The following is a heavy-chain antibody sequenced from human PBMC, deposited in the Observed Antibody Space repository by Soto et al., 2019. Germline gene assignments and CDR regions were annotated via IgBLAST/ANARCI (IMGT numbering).Heavy chain of an antibody. Sequence: SETLSLTCTVSGGSISSYYWSWIRQPPGKGLEWIGYIYYSGSTNYNPSLKSRVTISVDTSKNQFSLKLSSVTAADTAVYYCARTTYSSTPSYFDYWGQGTLVTVSS. D-gene: IGHD6-19*01. J-gene: IGHJ4*02. CDR2: IYYSGST. CDR1: GGSISSYY. CDR3: ARTTYSSTPSYFDY. V-gene: IGHV4-59*08.